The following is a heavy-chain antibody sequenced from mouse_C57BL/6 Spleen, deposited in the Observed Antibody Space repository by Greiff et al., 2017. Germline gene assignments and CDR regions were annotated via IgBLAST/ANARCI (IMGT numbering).Heavy chain of an antibody. CDR2: IDPNSGGT. CDR3: ARGNWECLYFEV. CDR1: GYTFTSYW. D-gene: IGHD4-1*01. J-gene: IGHJ1*03. Sequence: QVQLQQPGAELVKPGASVKLSCKASGYTFTSYWMHWVKQRPGQGLEWIGRIDPNSGGTKYNEKFKSKATLTVDKPSSTAYMQLSSLTSEDSAVYYCARGNWECLYFEVRGTGTTVTVAS. V-gene: IGHV1-72*01.